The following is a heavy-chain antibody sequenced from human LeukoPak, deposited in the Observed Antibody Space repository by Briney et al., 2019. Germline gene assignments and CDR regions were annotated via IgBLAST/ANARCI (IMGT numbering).Heavy chain of an antibody. D-gene: IGHD1-26*01. V-gene: IGHV1-69*13. CDR3: ARDSGRELLRFLLCH. J-gene: IGHJ4*02. CDR2: IIPIFGTA. Sequence: SVKVSCKASGGTFSSYAISWVRQAPGQGLEWMGGIIPIFGTANYAQKFQGRVTITADESTSTAYMELSSLRSEDTAVYYCARDSGRELLRFLLCHWGQGTLVTVSS. CDR1: GGTFSSYA.